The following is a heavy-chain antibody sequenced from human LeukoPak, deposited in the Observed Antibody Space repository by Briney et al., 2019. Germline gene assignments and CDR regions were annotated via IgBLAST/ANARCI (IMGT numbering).Heavy chain of an antibody. CDR1: GGTFSRYA. D-gene: IGHD3-22*01. J-gene: IGHJ4*02. CDR3: ARSLGDSSGYYYVYFDY. V-gene: IGHV1-69*04. Sequence: SVKVSCKASGGTFSRYAIGWVRQARGQGLEWMGRIIPILGIANYAHKFQGRVTITADKSTSTAYMELSSLRSEDTAVYYCARSLGDSSGYYYVYFDYWGQGTLVTVSS. CDR2: IIPILGIA.